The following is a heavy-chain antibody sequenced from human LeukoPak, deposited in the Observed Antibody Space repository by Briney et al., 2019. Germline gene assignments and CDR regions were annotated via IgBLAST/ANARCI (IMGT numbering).Heavy chain of an antibody. V-gene: IGHV4-34*01. Sequence: KPSETLSLTCAVYGGSFSGYYWSWIRQPPGKGLEWIGEINHSGITNYNPSLKSRVTISVDTSKTQFSLKLSSVTAADTAVYYCARGRIEYCSGGSCYSGLRTAAKYYFDYWGQGTLVTVSS. CDR1: GGSFSGYY. D-gene: IGHD2-15*01. CDR2: INHSGIT. J-gene: IGHJ4*02. CDR3: ARGRIEYCSGGSCYSGLRTAAKYYFDY.